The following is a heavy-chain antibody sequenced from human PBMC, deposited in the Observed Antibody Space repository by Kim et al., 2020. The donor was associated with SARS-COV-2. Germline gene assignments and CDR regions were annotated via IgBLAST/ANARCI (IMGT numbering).Heavy chain of an antibody. CDR3: AKGSGWHDY. D-gene: IGHD6-19*01. J-gene: IGHJ4*02. CDR1: GFTFSRFA. Sequence: GGSLRLSCAASGFTFSRFAMTWVRQAPGKGLQWVSTISSSGSSPSYADSVKGRFTISRDNSKNTLYLQMSSLRAEDTALYYCAKGSGWHDYWGQGTLVTVSS. V-gene: IGHV3-23*01. CDR2: ISSSGSSP.